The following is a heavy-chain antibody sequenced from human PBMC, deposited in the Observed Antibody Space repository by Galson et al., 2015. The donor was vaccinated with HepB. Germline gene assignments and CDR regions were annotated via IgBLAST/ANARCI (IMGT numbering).Heavy chain of an antibody. D-gene: IGHD4-23*01. CDR3: ATDYCGNPAFDY. CDR2: ISSSRSYI. V-gene: IGHV3-21*01. CDR1: GFTFSSYS. J-gene: IGHJ4*02. Sequence: SLRLSCAASGFTFSSYSMNWVRQAPGKGLEWVSYISSSRSYIYYADSVKGRFTISRDNAKNSLYLQMNSLRAEDTAVYYCATDYCGNPAFDYWGQGTLVTVSS.